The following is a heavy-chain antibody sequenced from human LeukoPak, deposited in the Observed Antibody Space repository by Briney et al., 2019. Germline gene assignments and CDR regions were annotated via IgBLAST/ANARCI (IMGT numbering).Heavy chain of an antibody. CDR1: GGSISSNNW. CDR3: ARGPRGWYHLHYFDY. Sequence: SETLSLTCAVSGGSISSNNWWGWVRQPPGKGLEWIGEINHSGSTNYNPSLKSRVTISVDTSKNQFSLKLSSVTAADTAVYYCARGPRGWYHLHYFDYWGQGTLVTVSS. CDR2: INHSGST. D-gene: IGHD6-19*01. J-gene: IGHJ4*02. V-gene: IGHV4-4*02.